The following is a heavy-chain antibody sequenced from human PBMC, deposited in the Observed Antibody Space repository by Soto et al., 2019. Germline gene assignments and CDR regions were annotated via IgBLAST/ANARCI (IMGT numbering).Heavy chain of an antibody. CDR3: AKARDDSIDYYRIGYYFDY. D-gene: IGHD2-21*02. CDR2: LSASGGST. J-gene: IGHJ4*02. CDR1: GFTFTDYG. Sequence: GGSLRLSCAASGFTFTDYGMGWVRQAPGEGLEWVSTLSASGGSTYYADSVKGRFTISRDNSKNTVYLQMNSLRAEDTALYYCAKARDDSIDYYRIGYYFDYWGQGTRVTVSS. V-gene: IGHV3-23*01.